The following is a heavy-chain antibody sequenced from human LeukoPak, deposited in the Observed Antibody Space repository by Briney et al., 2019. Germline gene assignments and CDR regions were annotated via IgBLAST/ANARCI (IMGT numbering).Heavy chain of an antibody. J-gene: IGHJ4*02. CDR1: DDSLSRAVYY. Sequence: SETLSLTCNVSDDSLSRAVYYWTWIRHHPGKGLEWTGKIYYSVSTYYHPSLQSRAATSVDRSKNQFSLKLTSVTAADTAFYYCASGAEYSDSPFDYWGQGTLVTVSS. D-gene: IGHD2/OR15-2a*01. CDR2: IYYSVST. V-gene: IGHV4-31*03. CDR3: ASGAEYSDSPFDY.